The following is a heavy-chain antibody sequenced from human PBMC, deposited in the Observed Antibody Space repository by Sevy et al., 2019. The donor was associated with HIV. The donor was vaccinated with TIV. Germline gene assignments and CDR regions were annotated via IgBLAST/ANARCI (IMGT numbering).Heavy chain of an antibody. V-gene: IGHV3-53*01. D-gene: IGHD6-13*01. J-gene: IGHJ6*02. CDR1: GFTVTNNY. CDR3: ARLHPHIAAARAMDV. CDR2: SYSDDSR. Sequence: GGSLRLSCAASGFTVTNNYISWVRQAPGKGLDWVALSYSDDSRYFADSVRGRFTISRDSLKNTLYLQMNSLRAEDTAVYYCARLHPHIAAARAMDVWGQGTTVTASS.